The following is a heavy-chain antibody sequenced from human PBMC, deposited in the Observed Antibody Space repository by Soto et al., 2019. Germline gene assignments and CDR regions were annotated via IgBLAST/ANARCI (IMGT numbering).Heavy chain of an antibody. D-gene: IGHD1-7*01. Sequence: QVQLQESGPGLVKPSGTLSLTCAVSGGSFTSNNWWTWVRQPPGQGLEWIGEIYRTGSTNYNPSLESRIIISLDRSENQSSLKVTSLTAAYTAVYYCASRDPGTSVDYWGQGTLVTVSS. CDR1: GGSFTSNNW. CDR2: IYRTGST. V-gene: IGHV4-4*02. CDR3: ASRDPGTSVDY. J-gene: IGHJ4*02.